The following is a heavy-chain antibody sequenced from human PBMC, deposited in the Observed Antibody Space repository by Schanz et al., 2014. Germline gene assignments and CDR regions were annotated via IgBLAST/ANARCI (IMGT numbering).Heavy chain of an antibody. Sequence: QVHLVQSGAEVKKPGSSVKVSCKASGGTFSSYSISWVRQAPGQGLEWMGIINPIGGSTTYAQKFRGAVTLTTDTSTDTAYLELTSLRSEDTAVYYCARGSPENMIRGELDYWGQGTLVTVSS. D-gene: IGHD3-10*01. CDR1: GGTFSSYS. V-gene: IGHV1-69*08. J-gene: IGHJ4*02. CDR2: INPIGGST. CDR3: ARGSPENMIRGELDY.